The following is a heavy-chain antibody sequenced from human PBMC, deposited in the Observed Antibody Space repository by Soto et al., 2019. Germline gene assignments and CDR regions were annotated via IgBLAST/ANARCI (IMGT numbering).Heavy chain of an antibody. CDR2: ISSSSSYI. CDR1: GFTFSSYS. Sequence: GGSLRLSCAASGFTFSSYSMNCVRQAPGKGLEWVSSISSSSSYIYYADSVKGRFTISRDNAKNSLYLQMNSLRAEDTAVYYCARGSDCTIDYCSSTSWFDPWGQGTLVTVSS. CDR3: ARGSDCTIDYCSSTSWFDP. D-gene: IGHD2-2*01. V-gene: IGHV3-21*01. J-gene: IGHJ5*02.